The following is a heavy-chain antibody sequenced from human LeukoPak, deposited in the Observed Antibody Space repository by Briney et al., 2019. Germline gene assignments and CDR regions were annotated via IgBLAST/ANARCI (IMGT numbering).Heavy chain of an antibody. V-gene: IGHV3-15*05. Sequence: GGSLRLSCAASGFSFANAWMTWVRQAPGKGLEWVGRIKSKADGETTDYAAPVKGRCTMSRDDSKATLYLQMNYVNTEDTAVYYCTTDLAITMIRGVIVYWGQGTLVTVSS. CDR3: TTDLAITMIRGVIVY. CDR2: IKSKADGETT. J-gene: IGHJ4*02. CDR1: GFSFANAW. D-gene: IGHD3-10*01.